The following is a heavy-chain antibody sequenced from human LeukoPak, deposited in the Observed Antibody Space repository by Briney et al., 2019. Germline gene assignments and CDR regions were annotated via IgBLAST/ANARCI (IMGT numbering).Heavy chain of an antibody. V-gene: IGHV3-43D*03. D-gene: IGHD2-15*01. CDR1: GFTFDDYA. CDR3: AKDRCSGGSCYVLDY. J-gene: IGHJ4*02. Sequence: QPGGSLRLSCAASGFTFDDYAMHWVRQAPGKGLEWVSLISWDGGSTNYADSVKGRFTISRDNSKNSLYLQMNTLRPEDTALYYCAKDRCSGGSCYVLDYWGQGTLVTVSS. CDR2: ISWDGGST.